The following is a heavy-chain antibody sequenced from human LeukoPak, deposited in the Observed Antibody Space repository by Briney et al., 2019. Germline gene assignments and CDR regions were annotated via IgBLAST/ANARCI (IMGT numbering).Heavy chain of an antibody. CDR1: GGFVSSYY. Sequence: SETLPLTCTVSGGFVSSYYWNWIRQSPGKGLEWIGYLHYSGSTNYNPSLKSRVTISSDTSKNQLSLNLTSVTAADTAVYYCARGCSGGNCFAYWGQGTLVTVSS. CDR3: ARGCSGGNCFAY. V-gene: IGHV4-59*02. D-gene: IGHD2-15*01. CDR2: LHYSGST. J-gene: IGHJ4*02.